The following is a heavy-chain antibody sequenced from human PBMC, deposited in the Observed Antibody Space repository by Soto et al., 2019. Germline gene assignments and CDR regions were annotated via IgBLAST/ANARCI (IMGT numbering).Heavy chain of an antibody. CDR1: GGTFSSYA. Sequence: ASVKVSCKASGGTFSSYAISWVRQAPGQGLEWMGGIIPTFGTANYAQKFQGRVTITADESTSTAYMELSSLRSEDTAVYYCARVPGIVVVVAATYGMDVWGQGTTVTVSS. CDR2: IIPTFGTA. J-gene: IGHJ6*02. V-gene: IGHV1-69*13. D-gene: IGHD2-15*01. CDR3: ARVPGIVVVVAATYGMDV.